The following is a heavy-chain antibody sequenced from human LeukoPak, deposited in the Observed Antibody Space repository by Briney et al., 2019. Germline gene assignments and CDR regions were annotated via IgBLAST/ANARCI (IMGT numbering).Heavy chain of an antibody. CDR2: IYRSGNT. D-gene: IGHD3-10*01. CDR1: GFTVSSNH. CDR3: ARNRGDNAPYWYFDL. Sequence: PGGSLRLSCTASGFTVSSNHVTWVRQAPGKGLEWVSLIYRSGNTYYEDSVKGRFTVSRDISKNTVSLQMNSLKADDTAIYHCARNRGDNAPYWYFDLWGRGTLVTVSS. J-gene: IGHJ2*01. V-gene: IGHV3-53*01.